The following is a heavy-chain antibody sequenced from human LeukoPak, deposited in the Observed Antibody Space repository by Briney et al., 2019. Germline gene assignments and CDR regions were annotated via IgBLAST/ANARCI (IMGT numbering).Heavy chain of an antibody. CDR3: AKDTMVRGVNYFDY. D-gene: IGHD3-10*01. CDR1: GYTFTSYG. CDR2: ISAYNGNT. V-gene: IGHV1-18*01. Sequence: ASVKVSCKASGYTFTSYGISWVRQAPGQGLEWMGWISAYNGNTNYAQKLQGRVTMTTDTSTSTAYMELRSLRSDDTAVYYCAKDTMVRGVNYFDYWGQGTLVTVSS. J-gene: IGHJ4*02.